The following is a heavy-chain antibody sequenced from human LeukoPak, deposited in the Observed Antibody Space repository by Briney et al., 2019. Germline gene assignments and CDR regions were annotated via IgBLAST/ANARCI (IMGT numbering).Heavy chain of an antibody. Sequence: PGGSLRLSCAASGFTFSSYWMSWVRQPPGKGLEWIGEIIHSGSTSYNPSLKSRLTISLDTSKSQFSLRLSSVTAADTAVYYCARGRVRTGTTVTPRESYYFDYWGQGTLVTVSS. CDR1: GFTFSSYW. D-gene: IGHD4-17*01. CDR2: IIHSGST. V-gene: IGHV4-34*01. CDR3: ARGRVRTGTTVTPRESYYFDY. J-gene: IGHJ4*02.